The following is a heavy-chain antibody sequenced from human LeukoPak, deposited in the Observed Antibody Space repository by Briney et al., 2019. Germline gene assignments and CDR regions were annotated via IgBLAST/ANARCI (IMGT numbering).Heavy chain of an antibody. V-gene: IGHV3-30-3*01. J-gene: IGHJ6*02. Sequence: GRSLRLSCAASGFTFSSYAMHWVRQAPGKGLEWVAVISYDGSNKYYADSVKGRFTCSRDNSKNTLYLQMNSLRADDTAVYYCARPNYYDSSGFYYYFYGMDVWGQGTTVTVSS. CDR1: GFTFSSYA. D-gene: IGHD3-22*01. CDR2: ISYDGSNK. CDR3: ARPNYYDSSGFYYYFYGMDV.